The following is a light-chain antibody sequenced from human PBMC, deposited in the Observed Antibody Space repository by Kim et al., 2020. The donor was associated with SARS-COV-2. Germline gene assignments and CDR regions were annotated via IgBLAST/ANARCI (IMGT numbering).Light chain of an antibody. CDR2: GKN. J-gene: IGLJ2*01. CDR3: NSRDSNDNVV. Sequence: AMGQRVRITCQGDSLRSYYATRYQQKPGQGPILVIYGKNNRPSGIPDRFAGSSSGNTASLTITGTQAGDEADYYCNSRDSNDNVVFGGGTQLTVL. V-gene: IGLV3-19*01. CDR1: SLRSYY.